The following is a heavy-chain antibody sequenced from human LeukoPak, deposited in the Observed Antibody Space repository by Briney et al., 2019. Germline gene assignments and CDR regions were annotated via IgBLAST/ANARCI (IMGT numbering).Heavy chain of an antibody. J-gene: IGHJ4*02. Sequence: PEASVKVSCKASGYTFTSYGISWVRQAPGQGLEWMGWMKPNSGNTGYAQKFQGRVTMTRNTSISTAYMELSSLRSEGTAVYYCARDGGDGDLYYWGQGTLVTVSS. D-gene: IGHD3-16*01. V-gene: IGHV1-8*02. CDR1: GYTFTSYG. CDR3: ARDGGDGDLYY. CDR2: MKPNSGNT.